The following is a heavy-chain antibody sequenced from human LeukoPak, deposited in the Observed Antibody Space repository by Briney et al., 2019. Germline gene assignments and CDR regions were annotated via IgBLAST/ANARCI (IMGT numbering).Heavy chain of an antibody. CDR2: IYHTGTT. D-gene: IGHD2-15*01. CDR3: AREGYCSGGSCYSLGMDV. V-gene: IGHV4-30-2*01. J-gene: IGHJ6*02. CDR1: GASITSGGYS. Sequence: SETLSLTCAVSGASITSGGYSWNWIRQPPGKGLEWIGFIYHTGTTHYNPSLESRVTISLDRSKNQFSLKLSSVTAADTAVYYCAREGYCSGGSCYSLGMDVWGQGTTVTVSS.